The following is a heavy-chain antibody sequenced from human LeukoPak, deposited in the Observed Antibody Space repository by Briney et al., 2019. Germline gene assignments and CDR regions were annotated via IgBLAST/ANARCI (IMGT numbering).Heavy chain of an antibody. CDR2: ISYDGSEK. D-gene: IGHD3-10*01. J-gene: IGHJ4*02. V-gene: IGHV3-30*04. CDR1: TSTFSNYA. CDR3: TSELRGSRFDFDY. Sequence: CMRPSWPASTSTFSNYATHCDRQAHSHGMGWGAFISYDGSEKFYADTAKGRFNISRDNSENTLYLQMYSLRAEDTALYYCTSELRGSRFDFDYWGQGALVTVSS.